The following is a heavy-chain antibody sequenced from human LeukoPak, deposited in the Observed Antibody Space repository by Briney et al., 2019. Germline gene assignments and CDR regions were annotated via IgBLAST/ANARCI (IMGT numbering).Heavy chain of an antibody. V-gene: IGHV3-21*01. D-gene: IGHD2-15*01. CDR1: GFTFDTYN. Sequence: GGSLRLSCTASGFTFDTYNFNWVRQAPGKGLEWVATIRSYSSYIHYADSVKGRFTISRDDAEKSMFLVMNSLRVEDTAVYFCARYSEVYYYVDVWGTGTTVTVSS. CDR2: IRSYSSYI. J-gene: IGHJ6*03. CDR3: ARYSEVYYYVDV.